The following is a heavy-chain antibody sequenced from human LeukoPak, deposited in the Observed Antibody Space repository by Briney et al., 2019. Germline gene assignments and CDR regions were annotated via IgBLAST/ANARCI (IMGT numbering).Heavy chain of an antibody. D-gene: IGHD6-19*01. CDR1: GYSFTSYW. CDR2: IYPGNSDT. V-gene: IGHV5-51*01. Sequence: GESLKISCKGSGYSFTSYWIGWVRQMPGKGLEWVGLIYPGNSDTRYSPSFQAQVTISADKSITTAYLQWSSLKASDTAMYYCCLALAGTYWFDPWGQGTLVTVSS. J-gene: IGHJ5*02. CDR3: CLALAGTYWFDP.